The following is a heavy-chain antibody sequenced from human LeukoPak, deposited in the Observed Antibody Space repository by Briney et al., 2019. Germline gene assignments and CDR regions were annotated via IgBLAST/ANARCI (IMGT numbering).Heavy chain of an antibody. CDR1: GGSISSHY. Sequence: SETLSLTCTVSGGSISSHYWSWIRQPPGKGLEWIGYIYYSGSTNYNPPLKSRVTISVDTSNNQFSLKLSSVTAADTAVSYCAAPGGGYPYNWFDPWGQGTLVTVSS. CDR3: AAPGGGYPYNWFDP. D-gene: IGHD3-22*01. V-gene: IGHV4-59*11. J-gene: IGHJ5*02. CDR2: IYYSGST.